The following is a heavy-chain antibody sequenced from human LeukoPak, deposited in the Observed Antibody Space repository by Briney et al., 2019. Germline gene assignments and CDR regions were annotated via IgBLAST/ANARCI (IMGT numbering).Heavy chain of an antibody. Sequence: PGGSLRLSCAASGFTFSNYWMHWVRQGPGKGLVWVPRINSDGSNTAYADSVKGRFTISRDNAKNTLSLQMNSLRAEDTAVYYCARDYCSGATCYPLDLWGQGTLVTVSS. CDR2: INSDGSNT. CDR1: GFTFSNYW. J-gene: IGHJ4*02. CDR3: ARDYCSGATCYPLDL. V-gene: IGHV3-74*01. D-gene: IGHD2-15*01.